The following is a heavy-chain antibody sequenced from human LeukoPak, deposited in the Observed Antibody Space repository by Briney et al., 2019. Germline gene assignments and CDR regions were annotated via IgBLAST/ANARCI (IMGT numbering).Heavy chain of an antibody. CDR1: GFTFSSYS. J-gene: IGHJ4*02. Sequence: GGSLRLSCAASGFTFSSYSMNWVRQAPGKGLEWVSSISSSSSYIYYADSVKGRFTISRDNAKNSLYLQMNSLRAEDTAVYYCARRDPFGVALGYWGQGTMVTVSS. CDR2: ISSSSSYI. D-gene: IGHD3-3*01. CDR3: ARRDPFGVALGY. V-gene: IGHV3-21*01.